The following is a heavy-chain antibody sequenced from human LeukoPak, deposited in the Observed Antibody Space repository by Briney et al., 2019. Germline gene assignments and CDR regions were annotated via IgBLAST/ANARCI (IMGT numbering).Heavy chain of an antibody. CDR3: AAVSSCSSTSCYHDAFDI. Sequence: SVKVSCKASGFTFTRYAMQWVGQARGQGGEGMGWIFVGSGKTNYAQKLQERVTITREMYRRTAYMEVSRLRSEGTAVYYCAAVSSCSSTSCYHDAFDIWGQGTMVTVSS. V-gene: IGHV1-58*02. CDR2: IFVGSGKT. CDR1: GFTFTRYA. J-gene: IGHJ3*02. D-gene: IGHD2-2*01.